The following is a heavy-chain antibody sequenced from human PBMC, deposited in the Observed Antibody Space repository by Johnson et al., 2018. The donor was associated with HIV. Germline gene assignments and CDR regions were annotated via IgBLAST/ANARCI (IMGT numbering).Heavy chain of an antibody. D-gene: IGHD3-16*01. CDR1: GFTFNNYG. Sequence: VQLVESGGGVVQPGGSLRLSCAASGFTFNNYGMHWVRQSPGKGLEWVAFIRFDETIKYYADSVKGRFTISRDNSKNTLYLQMNSLRAEDTAVYYCASLGLDLLVKAPLSVVFDAFDIWGQGTMVTVSS. CDR3: ASLGLDLLVKAPLSVVFDAFDI. V-gene: IGHV3-30*02. J-gene: IGHJ3*02. CDR2: IRFDETIK.